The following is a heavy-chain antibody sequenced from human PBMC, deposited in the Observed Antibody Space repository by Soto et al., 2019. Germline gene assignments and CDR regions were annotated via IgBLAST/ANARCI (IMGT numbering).Heavy chain of an antibody. V-gene: IGHV1-58*02. CDR1: VFTYSTSA. J-gene: IGHJ4*02. Sequence: SVKVSCKASVFTYSTSAMQWVRQARGQRLEWIGWIVVGSGNTNYAQKFQERVTITRDMSTSTAYMELSSLRSEDTAVYYCARDRGYDFWSGYYNRNYFDYWGQGTLVTVSS. CDR2: IVVGSGNT. D-gene: IGHD3-3*01. CDR3: ARDRGYDFWSGYYNRNYFDY.